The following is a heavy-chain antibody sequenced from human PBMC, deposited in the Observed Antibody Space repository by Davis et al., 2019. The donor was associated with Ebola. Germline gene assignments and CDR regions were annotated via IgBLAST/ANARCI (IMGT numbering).Heavy chain of an antibody. V-gene: IGHV3-30-3*01. CDR1: GFTFSSYA. J-gene: IGHJ4*02. CDR3: ARDLGSGSYVRYYFDY. CDR2: ISYDGSNK. D-gene: IGHD1-26*01. Sequence: PGGSLRLSCAASGFTFSSYAMSWVRQAPGKGLEWVAVISYDGSNKYYADSVKGRFTISRDNSKNTLYLQMNSLRAEDTAVYYCARDLGSGSYVRYYFDYWGQGTLVTVSS.